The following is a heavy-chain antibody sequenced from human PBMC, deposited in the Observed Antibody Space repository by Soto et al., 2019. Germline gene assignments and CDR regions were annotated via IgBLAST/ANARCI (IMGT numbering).Heavy chain of an antibody. CDR2: IIPVIGVG. D-gene: IGHD3-22*01. CDR3: ARGRTGSNGYYWA. J-gene: IGHJ5*02. V-gene: IGHV1-69*02. CDR1: GNTLNTDT. Sequence: QVQLVQSGAEVKKPGSSVKVSCKPSGNTLNTDTITWLRQAPGQGLEWMGRIIPVIGVGTYAQKFQDRVTITADKSTTTVYMEVTSLTSEDTATYYCARGRTGSNGYYWAWGQGTQVTVS.